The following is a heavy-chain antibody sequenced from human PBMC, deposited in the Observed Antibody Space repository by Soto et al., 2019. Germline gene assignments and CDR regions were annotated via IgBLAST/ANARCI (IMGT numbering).Heavy chain of an antibody. CDR1: GYTFTNYA. CDR3: ARVGQWGGMDV. J-gene: IGHJ6*02. CDR2: INSGNGNT. Sequence: QVQFVQSGAEEKKPGASVRLSCKASGYTFTNYAIHWVRQAPAQRLEWLGWINSGNGNTKYSQTFHGRVTITRDTSANTAYMELSSLRSEDTAVYYCARVGQWGGMDVWGQGTTVTVSS. V-gene: IGHV1-3*05. D-gene: IGHD1-26*01.